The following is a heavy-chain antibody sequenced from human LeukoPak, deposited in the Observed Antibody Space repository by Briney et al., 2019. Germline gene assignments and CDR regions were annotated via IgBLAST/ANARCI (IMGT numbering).Heavy chain of an antibody. D-gene: IGHD3-10*01. J-gene: IGHJ4*02. V-gene: IGHV3-7*04. CDR1: EFTFNRYW. CDR2: IRHDGGEA. Sequence: GGSLRLSCVASASEFTFNRYWMSWVRQAPGKGLQWVANIRHDGGEAFYVDSVKGRFTISRDNARNLLSLQMNSLTIDDTGVYFCARDALFGSGRTHLDFWGQGTLVSVSP. CDR3: ARDALFGSGRTHLDF.